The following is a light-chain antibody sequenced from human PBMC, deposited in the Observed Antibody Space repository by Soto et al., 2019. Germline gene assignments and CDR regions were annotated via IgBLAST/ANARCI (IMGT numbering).Light chain of an antibody. CDR1: ESPSSSY. CDR2: GVS. V-gene: IGKV3-20*01. J-gene: IGKJ1*01. CDR3: QHYGSSPLT. Sequence: EFVLTKSPGTLSLSPGERATLSGRASESPSSSYFAWYQQKPGQAPRLLIYGVSIRATGIPDRFSGSGSGTDFTLTISSLAAEDFAVYFCQHYGSSPLTVGQGTKVEIK.